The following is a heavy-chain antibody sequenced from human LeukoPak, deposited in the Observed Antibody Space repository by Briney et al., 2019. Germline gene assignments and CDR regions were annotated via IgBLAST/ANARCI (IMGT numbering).Heavy chain of an antibody. Sequence: GESLKISRKGSGYSFTSYWSGWGRQMPGKGLEWMGIIYPGDSDTRYSPPFQGQVTISADKSISTAYLQWSSLKASDTAMYYCARHGRGSSGWYPFDYWGQGTLVTVSS. CDR1: GYSFTSYW. CDR2: IYPGDSDT. V-gene: IGHV5-51*01. J-gene: IGHJ4*02. CDR3: ARHGRGSSGWYPFDY. D-gene: IGHD6-19*01.